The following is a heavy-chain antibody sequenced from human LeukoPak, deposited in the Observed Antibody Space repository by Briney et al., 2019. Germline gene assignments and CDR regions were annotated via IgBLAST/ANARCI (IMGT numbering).Heavy chain of an antibody. CDR3: ARGNKRITIFGVVMVYYFDY. CDR2: IIPIFGTA. Sequence: SVKVSCKASGGTFSSYAISWVRQAPGQGLEWMGRIIPIFGTANYAQKFQGRVTITTDESTSTAYMELSSLRSEDTAVYYCARGNKRITIFGVVMVYYFDYWGQGTLVTVSS. V-gene: IGHV1-69*05. CDR1: GGTFSSYA. D-gene: IGHD3-3*01. J-gene: IGHJ4*02.